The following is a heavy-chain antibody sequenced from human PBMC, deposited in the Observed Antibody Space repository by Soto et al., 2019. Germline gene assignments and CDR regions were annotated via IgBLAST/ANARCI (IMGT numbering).Heavy chain of an antibody. CDR3: ARTPKDFWSGYFFDH. Sequence: SETLSLTCTVSGDSISAYYWNWILQSPGKGLEWIGYVHYSGSTNYNPSLELRVTISVASSKTQFSLKLTSVTAADTAVYFCARTPKDFWSGYFFDHWGQGALVTVSS. CDR2: VHYSGST. J-gene: IGHJ4*02. CDR1: GDSISAYY. D-gene: IGHD3-3*01. V-gene: IGHV4-59*01.